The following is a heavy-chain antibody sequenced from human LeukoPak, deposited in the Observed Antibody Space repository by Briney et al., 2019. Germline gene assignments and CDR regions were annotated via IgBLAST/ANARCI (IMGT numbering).Heavy chain of an antibody. CDR2: MYYSGST. Sequence: SETLSLTFTVSGGSISSYWWSWIRQSPGKGLEWIGYMYYSGSTNYNPSLKSRVTISVDTSKNQFSLKLTSVTAADTAVYSCARVGRYFDASGPKGLVTDYWGQGTLVTVSS. CDR3: ARVGRYFDASGPKGLVTDY. V-gene: IGHV4-59*12. CDR1: GGSISSYW. D-gene: IGHD3-22*01. J-gene: IGHJ4*02.